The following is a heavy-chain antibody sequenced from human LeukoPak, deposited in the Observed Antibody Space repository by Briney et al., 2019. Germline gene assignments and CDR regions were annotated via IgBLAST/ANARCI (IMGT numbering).Heavy chain of an antibody. D-gene: IGHD2-21*02. CDR2: ISYDGSNK. J-gene: IGHJ4*02. Sequence: PGRSLRLSCAASGFTFSSYAMHWVRQAPGKGLEWVAVISYDGSNKYYADSVKGRFTTSRDNSKNTLYLQMNSLRAEDTAVYYCARDLSNCGGDCDRDYWGQGTLVTVSS. CDR3: ARDLSNCGGDCDRDY. CDR1: GFTFSSYA. V-gene: IGHV3-30-3*01.